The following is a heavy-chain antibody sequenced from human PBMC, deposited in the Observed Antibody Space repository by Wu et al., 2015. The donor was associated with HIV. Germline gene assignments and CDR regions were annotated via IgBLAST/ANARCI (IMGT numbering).Heavy chain of an antibody. Sequence: QVQLQESGPGLVKPSETLSLTCVVSGTSVSSDYYWGWIRQTPGKGLEWIGTLYHTGSTYYNPSLKSRVTISVDTSQNHFSLRLNSVTAADTAVYYCARGGPIAARRYWYFDLWGRGTLVTVSS. J-gene: IGHJ2*01. D-gene: IGHD6-6*01. CDR2: LYHTGST. CDR1: GTSVSSDYY. CDR3: ARGGPIAARRYWYFDL. V-gene: IGHV4-38-2*01.